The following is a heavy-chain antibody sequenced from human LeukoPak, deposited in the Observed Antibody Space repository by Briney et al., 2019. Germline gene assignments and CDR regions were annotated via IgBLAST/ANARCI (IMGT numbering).Heavy chain of an antibody. CDR3: ATQAVYDSWNGYYAF. Sequence: GASVKVSCKTSGYIFSDYFMHWVRQAPGQGLEWMGWMNPKSGGTNYAPKFQGRVTMTGDTPLSTAHMELSRLRSDDTAVYYCATQAVYDSWNGYYAFWGQGTLVTVAS. V-gene: IGHV1-2*02. CDR2: MNPKSGGT. CDR1: GYIFSDYF. D-gene: IGHD3-3*01. J-gene: IGHJ4*02.